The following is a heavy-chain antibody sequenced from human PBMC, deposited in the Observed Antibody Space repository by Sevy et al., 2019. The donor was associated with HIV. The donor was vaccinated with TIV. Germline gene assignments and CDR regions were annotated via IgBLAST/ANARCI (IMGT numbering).Heavy chain of an antibody. J-gene: IGHJ6*02. Sequence: GGSLRLSCAASGFTFSSYGMHWVRQAPGKGLEWVAFIRYDGSNKYYADSVKGRFTISRDNSKNTLYLQMNSLRAEDTAVYYCAKESSADGDYCYCIDVWGQGTTVTVSS. CDR2: IRYDGSNK. CDR3: AKESSADGDYCYCIDV. D-gene: IGHD6-25*01. CDR1: GFTFSSYG. V-gene: IGHV3-30*02.